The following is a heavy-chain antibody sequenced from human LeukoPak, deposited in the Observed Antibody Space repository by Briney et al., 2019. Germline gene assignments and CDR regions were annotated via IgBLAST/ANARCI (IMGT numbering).Heavy chain of an antibody. J-gene: IGHJ4*02. CDR3: AKAGSYDILTGYYR. CDR2: ISWNSGSI. V-gene: IGHV3-9*01. D-gene: IGHD3-9*01. CDR1: GFTFDDYA. Sequence: GRSLRLSCAASGFTFDDYAMHWVRQAPGKGLEWVSGISWNSGSIGYADSVKSQFTISRDNAKNSLYLQMNSLRPEDTALYYCAKAGSYDILTGYYRWGQGTLVTVSS.